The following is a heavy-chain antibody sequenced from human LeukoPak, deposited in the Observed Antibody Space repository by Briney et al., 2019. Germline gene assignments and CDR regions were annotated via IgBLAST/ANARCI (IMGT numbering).Heavy chain of an antibody. D-gene: IGHD3-9*01. V-gene: IGHV1-46*01. CDR2: INPSGGST. CDR1: GYTFTSYY. Sequence: ASVKVSCKASGYTFTSYYRHWVRQAPGQGLEWMGIINPSGGSTSYAQKFQGRVTMTRDTSTSTVYMELSSLRSEDTAVYYCARDGIGYPYYDILTGFDPWGQGTLVTVSS. J-gene: IGHJ5*02. CDR3: ARDGIGYPYYDILTGFDP.